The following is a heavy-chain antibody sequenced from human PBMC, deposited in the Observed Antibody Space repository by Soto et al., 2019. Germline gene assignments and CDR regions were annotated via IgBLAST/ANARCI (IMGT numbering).Heavy chain of an antibody. D-gene: IGHD5-12*01. V-gene: IGHV1-18*01. J-gene: IGHJ3*02. CDR2: ISAYNGNT. Sequence: ASVKVSCKASGYTFTSYGISWVRQAPGQGLEWMGWISAYNGNTNYAQKLQGRVTMTTDTSTSTAYMELRSLRSDDTAVYYCGRVFRSVARIRGSPDVFEIWGKGKLVPVSS. CDR1: GYTFTSYG. CDR3: GRVFRSVARIRGSPDVFEI.